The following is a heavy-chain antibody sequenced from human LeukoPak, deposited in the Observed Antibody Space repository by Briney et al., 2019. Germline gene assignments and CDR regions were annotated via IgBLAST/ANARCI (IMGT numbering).Heavy chain of an antibody. CDR1: GFTVSSNY. D-gene: IGHD3-22*01. Sequence: GGSLRLSCAASGFTVSSNYMSWVRQAPGKGLEWVSVIYGGGTTYYADSVKGRFTISRDNSKNTLNLQMNSLRAEDTAVYYCAKDPTHYRVWDYYETIGLSYWGQGTLVTVSS. V-gene: IGHV3-53*05. CDR2: IYGGGTT. CDR3: AKDPTHYRVWDYYETIGLSY. J-gene: IGHJ4*02.